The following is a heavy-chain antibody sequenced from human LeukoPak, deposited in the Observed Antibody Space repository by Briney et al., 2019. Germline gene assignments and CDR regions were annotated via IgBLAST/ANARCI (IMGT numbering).Heavy chain of an antibody. CDR1: GGSISTYH. CDR2: VYYSGST. D-gene: IGHD3-16*02. V-gene: IGHV4-59*01. CDR3: ARAVISFGGTIAKGFDC. Sequence: PSETLSPTCTVSGGSISTYHWSWIRQPPGKGPEWIAYVYYSGSTDYSPSLKDRATISVDTSMNQFSLSLSSVTAADTAIYYCARAVISFGGTIAKGFDCWGQGTLVTVSS. J-gene: IGHJ4*02.